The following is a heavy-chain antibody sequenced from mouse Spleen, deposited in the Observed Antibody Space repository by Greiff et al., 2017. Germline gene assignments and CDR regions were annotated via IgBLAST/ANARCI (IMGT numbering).Heavy chain of an antibody. D-gene: IGHD2-3*01. Sequence: EVNLVESGGGLVKPGGSLKLSCAASGFTFSDYGMAWVRQAPGKGPEWVAFISNLAYSIYYADTVTGRFTISRENAKNTLYLEMSSLRSEDTAMYYCASLYDGYPFAYWGQGTLVTVSA. CDR3: ASLYDGYPFAY. CDR1: GFTFSDYG. CDR2: ISNLAYSI. V-gene: IGHV5-15*01. J-gene: IGHJ3*01.